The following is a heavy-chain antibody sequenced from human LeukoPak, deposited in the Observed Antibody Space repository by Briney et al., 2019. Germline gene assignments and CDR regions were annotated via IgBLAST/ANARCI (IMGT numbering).Heavy chain of an antibody. Sequence: ASVKVSCKASGYTFTSYGISWVRQAPGQGLEWMGWISAYNGNTNYAQKLQGRVTMTTDTSTSTAYMELRSLRSDDTAVYYCARVGHYYDSSGTNAFDIWGQGTMATVSS. CDR1: GYTFTSYG. CDR3: ARVGHYYDSSGTNAFDI. D-gene: IGHD3-22*01. J-gene: IGHJ3*02. V-gene: IGHV1-18*01. CDR2: ISAYNGNT.